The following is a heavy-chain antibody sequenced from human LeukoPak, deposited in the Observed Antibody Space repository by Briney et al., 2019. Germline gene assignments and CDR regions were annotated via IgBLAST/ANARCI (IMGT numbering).Heavy chain of an antibody. CDR3: ARGLNYYDSSGYHRGVAFDI. J-gene: IGHJ3*02. V-gene: IGHV1-8*01. CDR2: MNPNNGNA. CDR1: GYTFTNYD. D-gene: IGHD3-22*01. Sequence: ASVRVSCKASGYTFTNYDINWVRQATGQGLEWMGWMNPNNGNAGYAQKFQGRVTITRNTSISTAYMELSSLRSEDTAVYYCARGLNYYDSSGYHRGVAFDIWGQGTMVTVSS.